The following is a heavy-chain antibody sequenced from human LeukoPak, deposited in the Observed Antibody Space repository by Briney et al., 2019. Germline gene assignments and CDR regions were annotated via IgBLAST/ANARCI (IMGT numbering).Heavy chain of an antibody. J-gene: IGHJ4*02. D-gene: IGHD6-6*01. CDR1: GFTFRNYW. CDR2: IKEDGSVK. Sequence: PGGSLRLSCSASGFTFRNYWMSWVRQAPAKGLEWVDNIKEDGSVKYYVDSVKGRFTISRDTAKNSVYLQMNSLRAEDTAVYYGARIGYSSSSFDYWGQGILVTVSS. V-gene: IGHV3-7*01. CDR3: ARIGYSSSSFDY.